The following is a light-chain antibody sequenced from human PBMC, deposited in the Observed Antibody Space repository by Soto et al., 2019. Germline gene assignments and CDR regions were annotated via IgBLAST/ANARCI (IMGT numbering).Light chain of an antibody. V-gene: IGKV3-11*01. CDR1: QSFSSY. CDR3: QQRSNWPPWT. CDR2: DAS. J-gene: IGKJ1*01. Sequence: IVLTQSPATLSLSPGERATLSCRASQSFSSYLAWYQQKPGQAPRLLIYDASNRATGSPARFSGSGSGTDLTLAICSIEPEDFAVYYCQQRSNWPPWTFGHGNKVVI.